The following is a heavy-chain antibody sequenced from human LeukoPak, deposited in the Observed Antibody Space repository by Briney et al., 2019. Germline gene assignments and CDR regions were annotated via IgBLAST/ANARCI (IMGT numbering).Heavy chain of an antibody. CDR2: INHSGST. J-gene: IGHJ4*02. Sequence: SETLSLTCAVYGGSFSGYYWSWIRQPPGKGLEWIGEINHSGSTNYNPSLESRVTISVDTSKNQFSLKLSSVTAADTAVYYCARGPRGSGSYYKRPFDYWGQGTLVTVSS. CDR1: GGSFSGYY. V-gene: IGHV4-34*01. CDR3: ARGPRGSGSYYKRPFDY. D-gene: IGHD3-10*01.